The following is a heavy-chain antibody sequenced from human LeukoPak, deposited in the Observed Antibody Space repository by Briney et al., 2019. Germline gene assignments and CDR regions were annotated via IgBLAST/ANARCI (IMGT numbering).Heavy chain of an antibody. CDR3: AKELTRPNRPVAGLNY. V-gene: IGHV3-30*18. D-gene: IGHD6-19*01. CDR1: GFTFSHYG. Sequence: GGSLRLSCAASGFTFSHYGMHWVRQAPGKGLEWVALISLDGSSKYYPDSVKGRFTISRDDSKNTLYLQMNSLRTEDTAVYYCAKELTRPNRPVAGLNYWGQGTLVTVSS. J-gene: IGHJ4*02. CDR2: ISLDGSSK.